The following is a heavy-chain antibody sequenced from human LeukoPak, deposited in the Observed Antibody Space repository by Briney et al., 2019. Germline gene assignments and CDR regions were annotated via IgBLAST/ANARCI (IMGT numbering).Heavy chain of an antibody. J-gene: IGHJ4*02. CDR2: ISYSGST. CDR3: ARGQAALWFGEL. Sequence: SETLSLTCTVSGGSISGSSYYWGWIRQPPGKDLEWIGHISYSGSTNYNPSLKSRVTISLDTSKNQLSLKLSSVTTADTAVYYCARGQAALWFGELWGQGTLVTVSS. CDR1: GGSISGSSYY. V-gene: IGHV4-39*07. D-gene: IGHD3-10*01.